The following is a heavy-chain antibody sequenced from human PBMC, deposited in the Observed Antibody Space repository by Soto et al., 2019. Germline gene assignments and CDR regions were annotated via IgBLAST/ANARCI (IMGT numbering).Heavy chain of an antibody. CDR3: ARIGRYYDSSGYLNWFDP. V-gene: IGHV3-21*01. J-gene: IGHJ5*02. CDR1: GFTFSSYS. Sequence: GGSLRLSWAASGFTFSSYSMDWVRQAPGEGLEWVSSIISSSSYIYYADSGKGRFTISRDNAKNSLYLQMNSLRAEDTAVYYCARIGRYYDSSGYLNWFDPWGQGTLVTVSS. D-gene: IGHD3-22*01. CDR2: IISSSSYI.